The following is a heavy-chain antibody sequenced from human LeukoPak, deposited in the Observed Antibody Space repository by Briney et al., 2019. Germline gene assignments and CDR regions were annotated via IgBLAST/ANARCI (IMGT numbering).Heavy chain of an antibody. Sequence: GGSLRLACAASGFTFSTYWMSWVRQAPGKGLEWVANIKRDGSDKYYVDPVKGRFTISRDNAKSSLYLQMNSLRAEDTAIYYCARDPVGGKFDYWGQGTLVTVSS. CDR2: IKRDGSDK. CDR1: GFTFSTYW. V-gene: IGHV3-7*04. D-gene: IGHD6-19*01. J-gene: IGHJ4*02. CDR3: ARDPVGGKFDY.